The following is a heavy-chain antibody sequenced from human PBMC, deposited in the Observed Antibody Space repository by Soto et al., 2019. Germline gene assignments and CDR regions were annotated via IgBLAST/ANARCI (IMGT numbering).Heavy chain of an antibody. Sequence: SQTLSLTCAISGDSVSSDTAAWNWIRQSPSRGLEWLGRTYYRSQWYDDYSLSVKSRMTITPDTSKNQFSLHLNSVTPDDTAVYYCAKEFSNSASDDLYYYGMDVWGQGTTVTVSS. CDR1: GDSVSSDTAA. D-gene: IGHD6-6*01. CDR3: AKEFSNSASDDLYYYGMDV. J-gene: IGHJ6*02. V-gene: IGHV6-1*01. CDR2: TYYRSQWYD.